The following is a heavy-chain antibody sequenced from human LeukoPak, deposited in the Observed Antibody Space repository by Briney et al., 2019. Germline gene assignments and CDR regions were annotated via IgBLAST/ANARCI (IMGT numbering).Heavy chain of an antibody. CDR3: ARDFGLQNYYFDY. CDR1: GYTFTSYA. V-gene: IGHV1-3*03. CDR2: INAGNGNT. J-gene: IGHJ4*02. D-gene: IGHD4-11*01. Sequence: ASVKVSCKASGYTFTSYAMHWVRQAPGQRLEWMGWINAGNGNTKYSQEFQGRVTMTRDMSTSTVYMELSSLRSEDTAVYYCARDFGLQNYYFDYWGQGTLVTVSS.